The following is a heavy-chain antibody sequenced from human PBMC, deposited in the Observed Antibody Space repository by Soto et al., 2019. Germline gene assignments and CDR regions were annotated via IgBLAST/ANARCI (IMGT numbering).Heavy chain of an antibody. Sequence: EVQLVESGGGLVQAGESLSLSCAASGFTFSNYWMHWVRQVPGKGVVWVSRIKGDVSSMNYADSVKGRFTISRDNAKNTVFLQMDSLGAEDTAVYYCARGIPGHYGFDVWGQGTMVTVSS. V-gene: IGHV3-74*01. CDR3: ARGIPGHYGFDV. CDR2: IKGDVSSM. CDR1: GFTFSNYW. D-gene: IGHD3-10*01. J-gene: IGHJ3*01.